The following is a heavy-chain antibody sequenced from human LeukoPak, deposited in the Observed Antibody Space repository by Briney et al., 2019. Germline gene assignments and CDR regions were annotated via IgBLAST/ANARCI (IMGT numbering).Heavy chain of an antibody. CDR2: ISYDGGET. CDR1: GFTFRSHG. D-gene: IGHD1-26*01. J-gene: IGHJ4*02. V-gene: IGHV3-30*03. CDR3: ARSREWELLSSFDS. Sequence: GGSLRLSCGASGFTFRSHGIHWVRQAPGKGLECVALISYDGGETSYADSVRGRFTISRDNSKDTVYLHMSSLRPDDTAVYYCARSREWELLSSFDSWGQGTLVSVSS.